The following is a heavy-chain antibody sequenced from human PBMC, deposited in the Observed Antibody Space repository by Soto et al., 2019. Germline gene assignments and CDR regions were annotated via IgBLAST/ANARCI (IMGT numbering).Heavy chain of an antibody. CDR1: GYTFTSYG. V-gene: IGHV1-18*01. CDR3: ARDLAAGNCDY. D-gene: IGHD6-13*01. Sequence: GASVKVSCKTSGYTFTSYGISWVRQAPGQGLEWMGWISAYNGNTNYARKLQGRVTMTTDTSTSTAYMELRSLRSDDTAVYYCARDLAAGNCDYWGQGTLVTVSS. J-gene: IGHJ4*02. CDR2: ISAYNGNT.